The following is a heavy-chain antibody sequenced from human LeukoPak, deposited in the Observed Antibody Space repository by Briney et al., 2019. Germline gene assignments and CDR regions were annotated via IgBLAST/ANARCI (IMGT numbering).Heavy chain of an antibody. V-gene: IGHV1-2*02. CDR3: ARDRDRSSTSCYSWFDP. J-gene: IGHJ5*02. D-gene: IGHD2-2*02. CDR2: INPNSGGT. CDR1: GYTFTGYY. Sequence: GASVKVSCKASGYTFTGYYIHWVRQAPGQGLEWMGWINPNSGGTNYAQKFQGRVTMTRDTSISTAYMELSRLRSDDTAVYYCARDRDRSSTSCYSWFDPWGQGTLVTVSS.